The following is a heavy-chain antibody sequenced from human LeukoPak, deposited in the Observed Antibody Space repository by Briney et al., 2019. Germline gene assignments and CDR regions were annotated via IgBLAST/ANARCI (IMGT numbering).Heavy chain of an antibody. CDR2: ISNSGNTI. CDR3: ARGIWFDP. CDR1: GFSFRTYE. V-gene: IGHV3-48*03. Sequence: GGSLRLSCAASGFSFRTYEMNWVRQAPGKGLEWVSYISNSGNTIYYADSVKGRFTISRDNAKNSLYLQMNSLRAEDAALYRCARGIWFDPWGQRTLDTVSS. J-gene: IGHJ5*02.